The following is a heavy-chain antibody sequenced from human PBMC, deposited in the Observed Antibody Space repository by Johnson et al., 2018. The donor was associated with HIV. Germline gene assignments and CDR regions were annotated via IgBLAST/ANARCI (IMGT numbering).Heavy chain of an antibody. D-gene: IGHD2-15*01. Sequence: VQLVESGGGLVKPGGSLRLSCAASGFTFSNVWMSWVRQAPGKGLEWVGRIKRKTDGGTTDYAAPVKGKFTISRDDSKNTLYLEMNSLKTEDTAVYYCTTDLPYCSGHDCYNAFDLWGQGTTVIVSS. CDR3: TTDLPYCSGHDCYNAFDL. V-gene: IGHV3-15*01. CDR2: IKRKTDGGTT. J-gene: IGHJ3*01. CDR1: GFTFSNVW.